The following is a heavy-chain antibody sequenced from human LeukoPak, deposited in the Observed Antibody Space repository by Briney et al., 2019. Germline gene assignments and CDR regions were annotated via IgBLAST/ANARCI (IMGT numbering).Heavy chain of an antibody. Sequence: SETLSLTCTVSSRSISSYYWMWIRQPPGQGREGVGYIYYSGSTNYNPSLKSRVTISVETSNNQLSLKLTSVTAADTAVYYCARQDPSFCDSLDYWGQGTLVTVSS. CDR2: IYYSGST. J-gene: IGHJ4*02. CDR3: ARQDPSFCDSLDY. CDR1: SRSISSYY. V-gene: IGHV4-59*08. D-gene: IGHD2-21*02.